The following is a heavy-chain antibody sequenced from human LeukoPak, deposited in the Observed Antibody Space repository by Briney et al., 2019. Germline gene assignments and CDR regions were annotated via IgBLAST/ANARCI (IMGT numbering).Heavy chain of an antibody. Sequence: GRSLRLSCAASGFTFSSYGMHWVRQAPGKGLEWVAVISYDGSTEYYADSVKGRFTISRDNSRNTLYLQMNSLRPEDTAVFYCARGPGIPAAVDHWGQGTLVTVSS. CDR1: GFTFSSYG. J-gene: IGHJ4*02. CDR2: ISYDGSTE. D-gene: IGHD6-13*01. V-gene: IGHV3-30*03. CDR3: ARGPGIPAAVDH.